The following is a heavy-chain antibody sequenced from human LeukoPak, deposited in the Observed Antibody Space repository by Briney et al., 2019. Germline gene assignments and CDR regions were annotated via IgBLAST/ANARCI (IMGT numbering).Heavy chain of an antibody. CDR1: GGSFSNYY. CDR2: INHSGST. Sequence: SETLSLTCAVYGGSFSNYYWSWIRRPPGKGLEWIGEINHSGSTNYNPSLKSRVTISVDTSKNQFSLNLRSVTAADTAVYYCARHRGSYSSGLYSFDYWGQGTLVTVSS. J-gene: IGHJ4*02. V-gene: IGHV4-34*01. CDR3: ARHRGSYSSGLYSFDY. D-gene: IGHD6-19*01.